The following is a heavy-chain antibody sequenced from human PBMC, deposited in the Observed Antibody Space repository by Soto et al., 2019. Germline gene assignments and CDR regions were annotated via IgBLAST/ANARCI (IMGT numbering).Heavy chain of an antibody. CDR3: ARDAPFLDYYYDPNWFDP. J-gene: IGHJ5*02. D-gene: IGHD3-22*01. Sequence: GGSLRLSCAASGFTFSSYSMNWVRQAPGKGLEWVSYISSSSSTIYYADSVKGRFTISRDNAKNSLYLQMNSLRDEDTAVYYCARDAPFLDYYYDPNWFDPWGQGSLVPVSS. V-gene: IGHV3-48*02. CDR2: ISSSSSTI. CDR1: GFTFSSYS.